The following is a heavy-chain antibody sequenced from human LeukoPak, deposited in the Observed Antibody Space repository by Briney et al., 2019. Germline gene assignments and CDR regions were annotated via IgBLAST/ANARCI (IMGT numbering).Heavy chain of an antibody. CDR3: ARTASYSSGSFDY. D-gene: IGHD6-19*01. Sequence: PTDTLSLTCAVSGYSISSSNWWGWIRQPPGKGLEWIGYIYYSGSTYYDPSLKSRVTLSVDTSKNQFSLKLSSVTAVDTAVYYCARTASYSSGSFDYWGQGTLVTVSS. J-gene: IGHJ4*02. CDR1: GYSISSSNW. CDR2: IYYSGST. V-gene: IGHV4-28*01.